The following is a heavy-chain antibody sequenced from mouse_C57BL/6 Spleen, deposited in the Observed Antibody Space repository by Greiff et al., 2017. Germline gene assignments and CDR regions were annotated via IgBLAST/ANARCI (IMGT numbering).Heavy chain of an antibody. J-gene: IGHJ3*01. CDR3: ARDATVVATDWFAY. V-gene: IGHV5-4*01. CDR1: GFTFSSYA. Sequence: EVQLLQSGGGLVKPGGSLKLSCAASGFTFSSYAMSWVRQTPEKRLEWVAAISDGGSDTYYTDKVKGRFTISRDNAKNKRYLQMSHLKSEDTAMYYCARDATVVATDWFAYWGQGTRVTVSA. CDR2: ISDGGSDT. D-gene: IGHD1-1*01.